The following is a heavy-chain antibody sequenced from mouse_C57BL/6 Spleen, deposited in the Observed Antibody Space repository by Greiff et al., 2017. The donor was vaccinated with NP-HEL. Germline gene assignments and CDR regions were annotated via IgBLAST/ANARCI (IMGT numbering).Heavy chain of an antibody. Sequence: VQLQQSGAELVRPGASVTLSCKASGYTFTDYEMHWVKQTPVHGLEWIGAIDPETGGTAYNQKFKGKAILTADKSSSTAYMELRSLTSEDSAVYYCTRFYDGYLLFAYWGQGTLVTVSA. CDR2: IDPETGGT. D-gene: IGHD2-3*01. CDR3: TRFYDGYLLFAY. CDR1: GYTFTDYE. V-gene: IGHV1-15*01. J-gene: IGHJ3*01.